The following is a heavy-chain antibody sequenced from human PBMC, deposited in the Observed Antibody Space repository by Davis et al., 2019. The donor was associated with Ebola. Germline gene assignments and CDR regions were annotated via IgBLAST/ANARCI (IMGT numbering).Heavy chain of an antibody. J-gene: IGHJ6*02. D-gene: IGHD5-12*01. CDR1: GYTFTSYG. CDR3: ARGQANYYYYYGMDV. CDR2: MNPNSGNT. Sequence: AASVKVSCKASGYTFTSYGISWVRQAPGQGLEWMGWMNPNSGNTGYAQKFQGRITMTRNISISTAYMELSSLRSEDTAVYYCARGQANYYYYYGMDVWGQGTTVTVSS. V-gene: IGHV1-8*02.